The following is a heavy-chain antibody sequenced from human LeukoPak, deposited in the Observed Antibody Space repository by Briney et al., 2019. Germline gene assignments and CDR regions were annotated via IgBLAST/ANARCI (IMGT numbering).Heavy chain of an antibody. D-gene: IGHD3-10*01. J-gene: IGHJ3*02. CDR2: IMPIFATA. V-gene: IGHV1-69*13. CDR1: GGTFISYT. CDR3: AVGVRGSGSYQIWGHAFDI. Sequence: SVKVSFKASGGTFISYTINWVRQAPGQGLEWMGGIMPIFATADYAQKFQGRVTITADESTSTAYMELSSLRSEDTAVYYCAVGVRGSGSYQIWGHAFDIWGQGTMVTVSS.